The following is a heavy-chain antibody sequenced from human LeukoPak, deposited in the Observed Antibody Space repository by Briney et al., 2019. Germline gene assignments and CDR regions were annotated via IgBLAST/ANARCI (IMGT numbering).Heavy chain of an antibody. J-gene: IGHJ5*02. CDR1: GGSISSYY. Sequence: SETLSLTCTVSGGSISSYYWSWIRQPPGKGLEWIGYIYYSGSTNYNPSLKSRVTISVDTSKNQFSLKLSSVTAADTAVYYCARNRTYCSGGSCTARFDPWGQRTLVTVPS. D-gene: IGHD2-15*01. V-gene: IGHV4-59*08. CDR3: ARNRTYCSGGSCTARFDP. CDR2: IYYSGST.